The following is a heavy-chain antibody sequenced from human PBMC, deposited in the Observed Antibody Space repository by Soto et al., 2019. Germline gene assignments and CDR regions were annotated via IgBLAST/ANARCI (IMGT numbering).Heavy chain of an antibody. J-gene: IGHJ6*02. CDR1: GDSVSSNSAA. Sequence: PSQTLSLTCAISGDSVSSNSAAWNWIRQSPSRGLEWLGRTYYRSKWYNDYPISVKGRITINPDTSKNRFSLQLNSVTPEDTALYDCAREPGGEYTYGYYYYLFHGMDVWGQGNTVTVSS. CDR2: TYYRSKWYN. CDR3: AREPGGEYTYGYYYYLFHGMDV. V-gene: IGHV6-1*01. D-gene: IGHD5-18*01.